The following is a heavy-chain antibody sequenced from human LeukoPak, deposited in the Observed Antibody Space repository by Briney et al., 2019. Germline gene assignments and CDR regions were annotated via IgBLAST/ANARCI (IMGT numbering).Heavy chain of an antibody. J-gene: IGHJ4*02. CDR2: INPSGGST. Sequence: ASVKVSCKASGYTFTSYYMHWVRQAPGQGLEWMGIINPSGGSTSYAQKFQGRVTMTRDTSTSRVYMELSSLRSEDTAVYYCARFSRPANSYYDSSGFDYWGQGTLVTVSS. V-gene: IGHV1-46*01. CDR1: GYTFTSYY. D-gene: IGHD3-22*01. CDR3: ARFSRPANSYYDSSGFDY.